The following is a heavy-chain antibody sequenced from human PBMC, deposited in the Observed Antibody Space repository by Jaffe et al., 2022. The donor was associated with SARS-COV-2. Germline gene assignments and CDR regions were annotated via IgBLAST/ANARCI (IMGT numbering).Heavy chain of an antibody. CDR3: AREGAGSSSWYGGYYYYYGMDV. CDR1: GFTFSDYY. CDR2: ISSSSSYT. Sequence: QVQLVESGGGLVKPGGSLRLSCAASGFTFSDYYMSWIRQAPGKGLEWVSYISSSSSYTNYADSVKGRFTISRDNAKNSLYLQMNSLRAEDTAVYYCAREGAGSSSWYGGYYYYYGMDVWGQGTTVTVSS. D-gene: IGHD6-13*01. J-gene: IGHJ6*02. V-gene: IGHV3-11*06.